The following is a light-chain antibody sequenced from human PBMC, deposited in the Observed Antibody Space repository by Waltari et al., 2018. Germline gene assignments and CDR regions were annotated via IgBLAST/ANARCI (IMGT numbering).Light chain of an antibody. V-gene: IGLV2-14*01. Sequence: QSALTQPASVSGSPGQSITISCNGTSSDVGGYNYVSWYQQHPGKAPKLMIYEVSNRPSGVSNRFSGSKSGNTASLTISGLQAEDEADYYCSSYTSSSTVYVFGTGTKVTVL. CDR3: SSYTSSSTVYV. J-gene: IGLJ1*01. CDR2: EVS. CDR1: SSDVGGYNY.